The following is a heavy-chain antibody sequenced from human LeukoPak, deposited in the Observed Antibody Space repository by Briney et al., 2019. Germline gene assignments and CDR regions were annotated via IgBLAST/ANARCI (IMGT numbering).Heavy chain of an antibody. CDR2: IRSKAYGGTT. D-gene: IGHD5/OR15-5a*01. Sequence: PGRSLRLSCAASGFIFSSYGMHWVRQAPGKGLEWVAFIRSKAYGGTTDYAASVKGRFTISRDDSKSIAYLQMNSLKTEDTAVYYCTRARSVYVGAFDIWGQGTMVTVSS. V-gene: IGHV3-49*04. J-gene: IGHJ3*02. CDR1: GFIFSSYG. CDR3: TRARSVYVGAFDI.